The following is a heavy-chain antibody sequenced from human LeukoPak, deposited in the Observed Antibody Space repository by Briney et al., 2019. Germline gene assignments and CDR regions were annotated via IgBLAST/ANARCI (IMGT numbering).Heavy chain of an antibody. J-gene: IGHJ4*02. Sequence: SETLSLTCTVSGDFISSSYWSWIRQPAGKGLEWIGRIYISGDTNYNPSLKSRVTMSVDTSKNQFSLKLTSVTAADTAVYYCARDRGSYPYYFNCWGLGTLVTVSS. CDR1: GDFISSSY. V-gene: IGHV4-4*07. CDR3: ARDRGSYPYYFNC. CDR2: IYISGDT. D-gene: IGHD1-26*01.